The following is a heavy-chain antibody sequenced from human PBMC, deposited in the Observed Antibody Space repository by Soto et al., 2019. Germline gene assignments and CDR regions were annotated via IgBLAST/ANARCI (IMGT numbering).Heavy chain of an antibody. CDR1: GYTFTSYD. D-gene: IGHD1-7*01. CDR3: ARSGITGTTGWYYYYYYMDV. CDR2: MNPNSGNT. V-gene: IGHV1-8*01. J-gene: IGHJ6*03. Sequence: GASVKVSCKASGYTFTSYDINWVRQATGQGLEWMGWMNPNSGNTGYAQKFQGRVTMTRNTSISTAYMELSSLGSEDTAVYYCARSGITGTTGWYYYYYYMDVWGKGTTVTVSS.